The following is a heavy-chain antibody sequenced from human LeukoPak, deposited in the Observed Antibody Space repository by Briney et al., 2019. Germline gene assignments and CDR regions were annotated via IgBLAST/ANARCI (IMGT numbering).Heavy chain of an antibody. J-gene: IGHJ4*02. CDR1: GFTFSNYS. CDR2: ISSFSSYR. Sequence: GGSLRLSCAASGFTFSNYSMNWVRQAPGKGLEWVSSISSFSSYRYYADSVKGRFTISRDNAKNSLYLHMNSLRAEDTAVCSCARGGPTKGLDYWGQGTLVTVSS. D-gene: IGHD1-26*01. CDR3: ARGGPTKGLDY. V-gene: IGHV3-21*01.